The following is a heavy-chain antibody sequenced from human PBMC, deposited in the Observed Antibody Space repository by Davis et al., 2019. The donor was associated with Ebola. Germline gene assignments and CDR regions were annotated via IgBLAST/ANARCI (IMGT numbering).Heavy chain of an antibody. CDR1: EDSVSTNDAA. CDR3: ARDPTRRGWGGYFDD. V-gene: IGHV6-1*01. Sequence: HSQTLSLTCDISEDSVSTNDAAWNWVRQSPSRGLEWLGRTYYRSTWENDYADSLRGRLVITIDTIKNQFSLQLNSVTPEDTAIYYCARDPTRRGWGGYFDDWGQGTLVTVSS. D-gene: IGHD6-19*01. CDR2: TYYRSTWEN. J-gene: IGHJ4*02.